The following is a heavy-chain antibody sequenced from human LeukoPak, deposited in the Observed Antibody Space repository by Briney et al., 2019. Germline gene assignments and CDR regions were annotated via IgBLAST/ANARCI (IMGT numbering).Heavy chain of an antibody. J-gene: IGHJ4*02. Sequence: GASVKVSCKASGYTFTGYYMHWVRQAPGQGLEWMGRINPNSGGTNYAQRFQGRVTMTRDTSISTAYMELSRLRSDDTAVYYCARVLKVAATPDYWGQGTLVTVSS. V-gene: IGHV1-2*06. CDR3: ARVLKVAATPDY. CDR2: INPNSGGT. D-gene: IGHD2-15*01. CDR1: GYTFTGYY.